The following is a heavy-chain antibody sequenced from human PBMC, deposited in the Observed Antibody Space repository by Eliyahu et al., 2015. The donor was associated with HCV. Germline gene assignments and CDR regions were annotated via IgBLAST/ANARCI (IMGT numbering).Heavy chain of an antibody. Sequence: QVQLQESGPGLVKPSETLSLTCTAPXGSIPXSSWXWXRQPPGKGLEWVGYIHYSGSTNYNPSLKSRVTISVDTSKNQFSLNLTSVTAADTAVYYCASGGGGIAVAGTGGWFDPWGQGTLVTVSS. D-gene: IGHD6-19*01. V-gene: IGHV4-59*01. CDR3: ASGGGGIAVAGTGGWFDP. CDR2: IHYSGST. J-gene: IGHJ5*02. CDR1: XGSIPXSS.